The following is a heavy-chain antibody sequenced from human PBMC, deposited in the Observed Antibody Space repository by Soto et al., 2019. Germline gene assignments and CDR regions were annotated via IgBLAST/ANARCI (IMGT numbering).Heavy chain of an antibody. D-gene: IGHD6-19*01. V-gene: IGHV3-33*01. Sequence: QVQLVESGGGVVQPGRSLRLSCAASGFTFSSYGMHWVRQAPGKGLEWVAVIWYDGSKKYYADSVKGRFTISRDNSKNTLYLQMNSLRAEXXAVXYCARDCAGYSSGXYQRGGFDYWGQGTLVTVSS. J-gene: IGHJ4*02. CDR3: ARDCAGYSSGXYQRGGFDY. CDR2: IWYDGSKK. CDR1: GFTFSSYG.